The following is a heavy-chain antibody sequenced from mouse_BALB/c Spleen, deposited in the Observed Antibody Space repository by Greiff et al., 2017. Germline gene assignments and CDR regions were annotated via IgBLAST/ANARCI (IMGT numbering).Heavy chain of an antibody. CDR2: ISYSGST. CDR1: GYSITSDYA. Sequence: EVQLQQSGPGLVKPSQSLSLTRTVTGYSITSDYAWNWIRQFPGNKLEWMGYISYSGSTSYNPSLKSRISITRDTSKNQFFLQLNSVTTEDTATYYCARGDSSGYWFAYWGQGTLVTVSA. CDR3: ARGDSSGYWFAY. D-gene: IGHD3-2*01. V-gene: IGHV3-2*02. J-gene: IGHJ3*01.